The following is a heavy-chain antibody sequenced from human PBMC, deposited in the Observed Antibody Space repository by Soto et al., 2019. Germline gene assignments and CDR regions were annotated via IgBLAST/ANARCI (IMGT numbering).Heavy chain of an antibody. J-gene: IGHJ6*02. V-gene: IGHV3-7*04. D-gene: IGHD6-13*01. CDR2: IKHDGSEK. CDR3: ARPLMWPASITATPHGIDV. CDR1: GFSFENYW. Sequence: PGGSLRLSCAASGFSFENYWMNWVRQAPGKGLEWVANIKHDGSEKYFVDSVKGRFTISRDNAKNSVYLQMNSLRAEDTAVYYCARPLMWPASITATPHGIDVWGQGPTVTVSS.